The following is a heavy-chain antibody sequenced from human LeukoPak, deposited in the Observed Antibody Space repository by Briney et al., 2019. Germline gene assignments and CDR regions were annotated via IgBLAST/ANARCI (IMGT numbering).Heavy chain of an antibody. CDR3: ARHDSFIPY. CDR1: GFTFNDYA. CDR2: ISDTGRRT. J-gene: IGHJ4*02. V-gene: IGHV3-23*01. Sequence: GGSLRLSCAASGFTFNDYAMSWVRQAAGKGLEWVSGISDTGRRTFYADSVKGRFTISRDDSKKTVYLQMNTLRAEDTAIYFCARHDSFIPYWGQGTLVTVPS. D-gene: IGHD3-16*02.